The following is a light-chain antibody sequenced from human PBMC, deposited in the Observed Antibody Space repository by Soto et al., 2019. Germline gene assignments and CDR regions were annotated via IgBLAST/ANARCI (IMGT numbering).Light chain of an antibody. CDR3: QHYSKRPQLT. Sequence: MTESPATLSVSPGARATISCRANDDSGSNLAWYQQKAGHPPRLLIYGASTRATGIRARFSGSGSGTEFTLTISSLQSADFAVDYCQHYSKRPQLTFGGGTKVDIK. CDR2: GAS. J-gene: IGKJ4*01. V-gene: IGKV3D-15*01. CDR1: DDSGSN.